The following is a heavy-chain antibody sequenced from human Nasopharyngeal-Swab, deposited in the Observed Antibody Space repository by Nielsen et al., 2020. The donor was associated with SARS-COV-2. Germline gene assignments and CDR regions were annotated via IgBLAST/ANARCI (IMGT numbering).Heavy chain of an antibody. CDR1: GASVSRNNAA. CDR2: TYYRSQWYS. Sequence: SETLSLTCAISGASVSRNNAAWNWIRQSPSRGLEWLGRTYYRSQWYSDYAVSVKSRITIKPDPSTNQFSLQLNSVTPEDTAVYYCARDEGAHNSWGQGTLVTVSS. J-gene: IGHJ4*02. D-gene: IGHD3-16*01. V-gene: IGHV6-1*01. CDR3: ARDEGAHNS.